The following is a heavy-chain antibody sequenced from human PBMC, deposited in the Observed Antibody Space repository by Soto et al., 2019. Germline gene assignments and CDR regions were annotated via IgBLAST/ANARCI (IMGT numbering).Heavy chain of an antibody. V-gene: IGHV4-30-4*01. CDR3: AIIAGHCSGGSCYRVVRY. Sequence: QVQLQESGPGLVKPSQTLSLTCTVSGGSISSGDYYWSWIRQPPGKGLEWIGYIYYSGSTYYNPSLKSRVTISVDTSKNQFSLKLSSVTAADTAVYYCAIIAGHCSGGSCYRVVRYWGQGTLVTVSS. J-gene: IGHJ4*02. D-gene: IGHD2-15*01. CDR2: IYYSGST. CDR1: GGSISSGDYY.